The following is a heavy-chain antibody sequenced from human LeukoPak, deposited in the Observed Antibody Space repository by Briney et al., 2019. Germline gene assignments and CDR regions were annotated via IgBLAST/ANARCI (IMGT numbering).Heavy chain of an antibody. J-gene: IGHJ4*02. Sequence: ASVKVSCTASGYTVTGYYLHWVRQAPGQGLEWMGWINPKSGGTNYAQKFQGRVTMTRDTSISTAYMELSSLRSDDTAVYYCGRVGRSWDNTAFDYWGQGTLVTVSS. CDR1: GYTVTGYY. D-gene: IGHD6-13*01. CDR2: INPKSGGT. CDR3: GRVGRSWDNTAFDY. V-gene: IGHV1-2*02.